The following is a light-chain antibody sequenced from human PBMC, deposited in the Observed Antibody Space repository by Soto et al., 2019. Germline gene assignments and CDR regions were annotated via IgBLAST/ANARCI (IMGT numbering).Light chain of an antibody. CDR1: SSDVGRYNY. CDR3: CSYTRSSTLL. V-gene: IGLV2-14*01. J-gene: IGLJ2*01. CDR2: EVI. Sequence: QSALTQPASVSGSPGQSITISCTGTSSDVGRYNYVSWYQQYPGRAPRLIIYEVIKRPAGVSNRFSGSKSGNTASLTISGLHAADEADYYCCSYTRSSTLLFGGGTKVTVL.